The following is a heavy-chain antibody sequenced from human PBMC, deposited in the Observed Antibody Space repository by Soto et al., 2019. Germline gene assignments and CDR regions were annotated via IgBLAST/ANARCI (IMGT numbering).Heavy chain of an antibody. CDR2: IWYDGSNK. Sequence: HPGGSLRLSCAASGFTFSSYGMHWVRQAPGKGLEWVAVIWYDGSNKYYADSVKGRFTISRDNSKNTLYLQMNSLRAEDTAVYYCARDPYDNSGYYSSYFDYWGQGTLVTVPQ. CDR1: GFTFSSYG. D-gene: IGHD3-22*01. V-gene: IGHV3-33*01. CDR3: ARDPYDNSGYYSSYFDY. J-gene: IGHJ4*02.